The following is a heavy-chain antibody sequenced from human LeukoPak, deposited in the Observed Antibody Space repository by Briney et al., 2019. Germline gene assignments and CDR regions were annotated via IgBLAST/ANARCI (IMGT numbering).Heavy chain of an antibody. V-gene: IGHV4-39*07. D-gene: IGHD3-16*01. CDR2: IYYSGST. Sequence: SETLSLTCTVSGGSISSSSYYWGWIRQPPGKGLEWIGSIYYSGSTYYNPSLKSRVTISVDTSKNQFSLKLSSVTAADTAVYYCARGGWFDPWGQGTLVTVSS. J-gene: IGHJ5*02. CDR3: ARGGWFDP. CDR1: GGSISSSSYY.